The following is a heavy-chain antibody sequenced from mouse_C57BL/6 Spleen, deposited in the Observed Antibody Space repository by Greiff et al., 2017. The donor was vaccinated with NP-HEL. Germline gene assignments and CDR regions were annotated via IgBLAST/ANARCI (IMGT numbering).Heavy chain of an antibody. V-gene: IGHV1-82*01. CDR2: IYPGDGDT. J-gene: IGHJ2*01. CDR3: ARKDFDVDY. CDR1: GYAFSSSW. Sequence: VQLQQSGPELVKPGASVKISCKASGYAFSSSWMNWVKQRPGKGLEWIGRIYPGDGDTNYNGKFKGKATLTADKSSSTAYMQLSSLTSEDSAVYFCARKDFDVDYWGQGTTLTVSS.